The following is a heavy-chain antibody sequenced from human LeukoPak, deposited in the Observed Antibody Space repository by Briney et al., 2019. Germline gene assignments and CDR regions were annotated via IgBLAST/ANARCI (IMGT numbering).Heavy chain of an antibody. D-gene: IGHD4-17*01. V-gene: IGHV1-8*01. Sequence: SVKVSCKASGYTFTNYDINWVRQATGQGLEWMGWMNPNSGNTGFAQKFQGRVTMTRSTSISTAYMELSGLRSEDTAMYYCARADYGDLDYWGQGALVTVSS. CDR3: ARADYGDLDY. J-gene: IGHJ4*02. CDR2: MNPNSGNT. CDR1: GYTFTNYD.